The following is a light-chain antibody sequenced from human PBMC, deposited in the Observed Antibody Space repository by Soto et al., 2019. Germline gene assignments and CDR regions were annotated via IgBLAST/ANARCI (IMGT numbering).Light chain of an antibody. CDR1: QSVSSNY. CDR2: GAS. Sequence: EIVLTQSPGTLSLSPGERATFSCRASQSVSSNYLAWYQQKPGQAPRLLIYGASNRASGISDRFSGSGSGTDFTLTIYRLEPEDFAVYYCQQYGSSPTFGLGTKVDIK. CDR3: QQYGSSPT. V-gene: IGKV3-20*01. J-gene: IGKJ1*01.